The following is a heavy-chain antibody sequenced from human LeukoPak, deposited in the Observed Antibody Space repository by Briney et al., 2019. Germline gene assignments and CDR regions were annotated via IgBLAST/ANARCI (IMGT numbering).Heavy chain of an antibody. D-gene: IGHD3-3*01. J-gene: IGHJ4*02. CDR1: GYTFTDYY. V-gene: IGHV1-2*02. CDR2: INPNSGGT. CDR3: ARGENDFWSGNFDY. Sequence: ASVKVSCKASGYTFTDYYMHWVRQAPGQGLEWMGWINPNSGGTNYAQKFQGRVTMTRDTSISTAYMELSRLRSDDTAVYYCARGENDFWSGNFDYWGQGTLVTVSS.